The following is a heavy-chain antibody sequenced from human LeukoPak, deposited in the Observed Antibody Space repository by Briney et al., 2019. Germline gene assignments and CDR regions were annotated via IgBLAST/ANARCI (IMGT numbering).Heavy chain of an antibody. J-gene: IGHJ4*02. CDR2: IYHTGTT. CDR3: ASVSVWELATHPGGSFDY. D-gene: IGHD1-26*01. Sequence: PLGTLSLTCTVSGGLISRIEYYWSWIRQSPVKGLEWLGHIYHTGTTLYSPHLNNRLTVSVDSSRNQFSLTLNSVTAADTAVYYCASVSVWELATHPGGSFDYWGRGILVTVSS. V-gene: IGHV4-30-4*01. CDR1: GGLISRIEYY.